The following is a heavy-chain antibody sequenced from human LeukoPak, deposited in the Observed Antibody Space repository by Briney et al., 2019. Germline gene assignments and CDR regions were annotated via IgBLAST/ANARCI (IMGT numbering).Heavy chain of an antibody. J-gene: IGHJ4*02. V-gene: IGHV6-1*01. CDR1: GDSVSRNSAA. CDR2: TYYRSKWYN. Sequence: SQTLSLTCAISGDSVSRNSAAWNWLRQSPSRGLEWLGRTYYRSKWYNNYAVSVKSRITINPDTSKNQFSLQLNSVTPEDTAVYYCAMGDIPLETWGQGILVTVSS. CDR3: AMGDIPLET. D-gene: IGHD2-2*02.